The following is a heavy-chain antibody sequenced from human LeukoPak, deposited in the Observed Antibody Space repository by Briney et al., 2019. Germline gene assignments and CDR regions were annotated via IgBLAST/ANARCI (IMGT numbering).Heavy chain of an antibody. D-gene: IGHD6-13*01. V-gene: IGHV4-4*07. CDR1: GGSISSYY. CDR2: IYTSGST. J-gene: IGHJ6*04. Sequence: SSETLSLTCTVSGGSISSYYWSWIRQPAGKGLEWIGRIYTSGSTNYNPSLKSRVTMSVDTSKNQFSLKLSSVTAADTAVYYCARLHRGSSWYESIARRSYVWGKGTTVTVSS. CDR3: ARLHRGSSWYESIARRSYV.